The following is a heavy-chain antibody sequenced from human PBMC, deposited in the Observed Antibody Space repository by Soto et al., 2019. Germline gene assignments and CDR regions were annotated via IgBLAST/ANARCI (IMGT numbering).Heavy chain of an antibody. J-gene: IGHJ4*02. D-gene: IGHD3-22*01. Sequence: GGSLRLSYAASGFTFSSYGMHWVRQAPGKGLEWVAVISYDGSNKYYADSVKGRFTISRDNSKNTLYLQMSSLRAEDTAVYYCAKDLGYFDFDYWGQGTLVTVSS. CDR3: AKDLGYFDFDY. CDR1: GFTFSSYG. CDR2: ISYDGSNK. V-gene: IGHV3-30*18.